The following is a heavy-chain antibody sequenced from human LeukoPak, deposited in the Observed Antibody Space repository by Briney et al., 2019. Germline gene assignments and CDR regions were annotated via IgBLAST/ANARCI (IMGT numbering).Heavy chain of an antibody. J-gene: IGHJ4*02. CDR3: ARDKDRVVGATEPPIDY. CDR1: GFTFSSYS. CDR2: ISSSSSYI. Sequence: TGGSLRLSCAASGFTFSSYSMNWVRQAPGKGLEWVSSISSSSSYIYYADSVKGRFTISRDNAKNSLYLQMNSLRAEDTAVYYCARDKDRVVGATEPPIDYWGQGTLVTVSS. V-gene: IGHV3-21*01. D-gene: IGHD1-26*01.